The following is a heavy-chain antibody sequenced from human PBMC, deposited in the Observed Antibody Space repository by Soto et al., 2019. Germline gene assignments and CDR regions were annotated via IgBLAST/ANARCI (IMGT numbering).Heavy chain of an antibody. Sequence: QVQLVQSGAEVKKPGASVKVSYKASGYTFTSYGISWVRQAPGQGLEWMGWISDGNTNSAQKFQGRVTMTTDISTSTAYMELRSLRSDDTAVYYCSRGPHFYESGSPSWSATDWGQGTLVTVSS. J-gene: IGHJ4*02. CDR1: GYTFTSYG. D-gene: IGHD3-10*01. V-gene: IGHV1-18*04. CDR2: ISDGNT. CDR3: SRGPHFYESGSPSWSATD.